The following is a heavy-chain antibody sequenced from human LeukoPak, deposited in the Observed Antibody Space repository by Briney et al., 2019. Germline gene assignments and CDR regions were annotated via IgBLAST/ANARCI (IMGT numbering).Heavy chain of an antibody. J-gene: IGHJ6*03. CDR1: GYSHRIGYY. CDR3: ARFSGYSYYYMDV. CDR2: IYHSGST. D-gene: IGHD3-22*01. Sequence: SETLSLTCAVFGYSHRIGYYWGWIRQPPGKGLEWIGSIYHSGSTYYKPSLKSRVTISVDTSKTQLSLKLSSVTAADTAVYYCARFSGYSYYYMDVWGKGTTVTVSS. V-gene: IGHV4-38-2*01.